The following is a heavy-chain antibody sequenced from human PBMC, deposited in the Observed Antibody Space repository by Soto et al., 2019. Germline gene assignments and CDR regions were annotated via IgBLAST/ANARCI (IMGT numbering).Heavy chain of an antibody. CDR1: GFTVSNNY. Sequence: EVQLVESGGGLIQPGGSLRLSCAVSGFTVSNNYMSWVRQAPGKGLEGVSVIYSGGYTAYGDSVKGRFTISRDNSKNTTYLQMNSRAGHTTAVFSLGPRPGGGGYWGQGTLVTVSS. J-gene: IGHJ4*02. CDR3: GPRPGGGGY. V-gene: IGHV3-53*01. D-gene: IGHD3-10*01. CDR2: IYSGGYT.